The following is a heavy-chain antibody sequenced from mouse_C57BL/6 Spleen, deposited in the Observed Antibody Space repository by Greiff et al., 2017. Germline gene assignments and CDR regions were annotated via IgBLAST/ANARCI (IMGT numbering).Heavy chain of an antibody. CDR1: GFTFSDYY. CDR3: ARDTTGVFAY. D-gene: IGHD4-1*02. V-gene: IGHV5-16*01. J-gene: IGHJ3*01. Sequence: EVHLVEPEGGLVLPGSSMKLSCTASGFTFSDYYMAWVRQVPEKGLEWVADINYDGSSTYYLDSLKSRFIFSIDNAKNILYLQMSSLKSEDTATYYWARDTTGVFAYWGQGTLVTVSA. CDR2: INYDGSST.